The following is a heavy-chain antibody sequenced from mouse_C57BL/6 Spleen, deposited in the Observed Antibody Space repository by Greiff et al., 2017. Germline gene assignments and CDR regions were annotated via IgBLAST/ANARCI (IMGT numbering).Heavy chain of an antibody. CDR2: IYPGSGST. Sequence: QVQLQQSGAELVKPGAPVKMSCKASGYTFTRYWITWVKQRPGHGLVWIGDIYPGSGSTNYNEKFKSKATLTVDTSSSTAYMQLSSLTSEDSAVYYCARRGLGRAWFAYWGQGTLVTVSA. CDR1: GYTFTRYW. D-gene: IGHD4-1*01. J-gene: IGHJ3*01. CDR3: ARRGLGRAWFAY. V-gene: IGHV1-55*01.